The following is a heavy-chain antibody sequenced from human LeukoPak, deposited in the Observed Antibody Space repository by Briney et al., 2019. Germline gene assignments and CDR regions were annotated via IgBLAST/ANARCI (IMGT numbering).Heavy chain of an antibody. Sequence: ASVKVSCKASGYTFTGYYMHWVRQAPGQGLEWMGWINPNSVGTNYAQKFQGRVTMTRDTSISTAYMELSRLRSDDTAVYYCARPMVRGVIRMTPFDYWGQGTLVTVSS. CDR3: ARPMVRGVIRMTPFDY. J-gene: IGHJ4*02. CDR2: INPNSVGT. V-gene: IGHV1-2*02. CDR1: GYTFTGYY. D-gene: IGHD3-10*01.